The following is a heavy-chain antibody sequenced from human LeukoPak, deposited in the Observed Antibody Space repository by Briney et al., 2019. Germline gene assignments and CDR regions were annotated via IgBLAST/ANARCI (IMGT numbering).Heavy chain of an antibody. J-gene: IGHJ4*02. V-gene: IGHV4-38-2*01. D-gene: IGHD6-19*01. CDR2: IYHTGST. Sequence: PSETLSLTCAVSGYSINRGYYWGWIRQAPGKGLEWIGSIYHTGSTYYNPSLKSRVTISVDTSKNQFSLKLSSVTAADTAVYYCAIGPGYGSGWYLYWGQGTLVTVSS. CDR1: GYSINRGYY. CDR3: AIGPGYGSGWYLY.